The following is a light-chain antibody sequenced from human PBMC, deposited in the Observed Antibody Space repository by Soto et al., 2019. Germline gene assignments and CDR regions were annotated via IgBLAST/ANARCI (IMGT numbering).Light chain of an antibody. Sequence: QSVLTQPASVSGSLGQSITISCTGSNRDIGAYNLVSWYQQYPDTAPKLIIYEVRNRPSGVTYRFTGSRSGNTASLTISALQADDESTFYCSSYKTTSTLLFGGGTKVTVL. CDR2: EVR. V-gene: IGLV2-14*01. CDR3: SSYKTTSTLL. CDR1: NRDIGAYNL. J-gene: IGLJ3*02.